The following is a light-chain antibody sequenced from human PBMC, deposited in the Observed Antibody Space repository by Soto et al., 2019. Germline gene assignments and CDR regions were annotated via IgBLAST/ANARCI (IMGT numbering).Light chain of an antibody. Sequence: QSVLTQSPSVSAAPGQKVTISCSGSSSNIGNNYVSWYQQLPGTAPKLLIYDNNKRPSGIPDRFSGSKSGTSGTLDITGLQTGDEANSYCATWDASLPGEVFGGGTKLTVL. CDR2: DNN. V-gene: IGLV1-51*01. CDR1: SSNIGNNY. J-gene: IGLJ2*01. CDR3: ATWDASLPGEV.